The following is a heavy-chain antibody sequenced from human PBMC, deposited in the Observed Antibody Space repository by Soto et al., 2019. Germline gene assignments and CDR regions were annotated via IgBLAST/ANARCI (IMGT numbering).Heavy chain of an antibody. CDR2: IGTAGDP. D-gene: IGHD3-10*01. V-gene: IGHV3-13*05. CDR1: GFTFSSYD. Sequence: GGSLRLSCAASGFTFSSYDMHWVRQATGKGLEWVSAIGTAGDPYYPGSVKGRLTISRENAKNSLYLQMNSLRAGDTAVYYCARDLRSKGSGRDVGMDVWGQGTTVTVSS. CDR3: ARDLRSKGSGRDVGMDV. J-gene: IGHJ6*02.